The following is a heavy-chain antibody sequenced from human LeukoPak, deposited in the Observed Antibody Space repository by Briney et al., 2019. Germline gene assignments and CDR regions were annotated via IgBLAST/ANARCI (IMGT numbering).Heavy chain of an antibody. CDR1: GFTFSSYP. CDR3: ANRALRLGELSLSFFDY. V-gene: IGHV3-23*01. Sequence: GGSLRLSCAASGFTFSSYPMSWVRQTPGKGLEWVSRISDSALTTDYTDSVKGRFTISRDNSKNTLYLQMNSLRAEDTAVYYCANRALRLGELSLSFFDYWGQGTLVTVSS. D-gene: IGHD3-16*02. J-gene: IGHJ4*02. CDR2: ISDSALTT.